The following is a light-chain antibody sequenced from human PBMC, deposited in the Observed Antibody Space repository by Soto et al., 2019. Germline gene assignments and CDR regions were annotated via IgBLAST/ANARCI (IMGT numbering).Light chain of an antibody. Sequence: QTVVTQEPSFSVSPGRTVTLTCGLSSGSVSTSYYPSWYQQTPGQAPRTLIYSTNTRSSEVPDRFSGSILGNKAALTITGAQADDESDYYCVLYMGSGVGVFGGGTKLTVL. V-gene: IGLV8-61*01. J-gene: IGLJ3*02. CDR2: STN. CDR3: VLYMGSGVGV. CDR1: SGSVSTSYY.